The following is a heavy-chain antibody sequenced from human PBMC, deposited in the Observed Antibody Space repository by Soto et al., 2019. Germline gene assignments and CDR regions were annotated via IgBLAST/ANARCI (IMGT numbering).Heavy chain of an antibody. CDR1: GFTFCTYA. CDR3: ARDPQGSYLYIEY. J-gene: IGHJ4*01. V-gene: IGHV3-30-3*01. CDR2: ISNYGNSK. D-gene: IGHD3-10*01. Sequence: PWGSLRLPCAASGFTFCTYAIHWVRQAPGKGLEWVTIISNYGNSKHYADSVQGRCTISSDTSKNTLFLQMNSLRADDTAVYYCARDPQGSYLYIEYGGQGTPVDLSS.